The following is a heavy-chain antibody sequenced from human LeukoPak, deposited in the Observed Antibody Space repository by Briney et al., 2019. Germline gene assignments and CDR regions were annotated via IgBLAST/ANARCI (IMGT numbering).Heavy chain of an antibody. J-gene: IGHJ4*02. CDR2: INHSGST. CDR3: ARPTEKAFDY. V-gene: IGHV4-34*01. Sequence: SETLSLTCAVYGESFSGYYWSWIRQPPGKGLEWIGEINHSGSTNYNPSLKSRVTISADTSKNQFSLKLSSVTAADTAVYYCARPTEKAFDYWGQGTLVTVSS. CDR1: GESFSGYY.